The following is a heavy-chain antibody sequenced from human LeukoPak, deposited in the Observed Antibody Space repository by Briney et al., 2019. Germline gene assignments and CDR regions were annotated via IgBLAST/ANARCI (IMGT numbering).Heavy chain of an antibody. CDR1: GFTFSSYW. V-gene: IGHV3-7*01. Sequence: GGSLRLSCAASGFTFSSYWMSWVRQAPGKGLEWVANIKQDGREKYYVDSVKGRFTISRDNAKNSLYLQMNSLRAEDTAVYYCARVSVRGVLPPYFDYWGQGTLVTVSS. J-gene: IGHJ4*02. D-gene: IGHD3-10*01. CDR2: IKQDGREK. CDR3: ARVSVRGVLPPYFDY.